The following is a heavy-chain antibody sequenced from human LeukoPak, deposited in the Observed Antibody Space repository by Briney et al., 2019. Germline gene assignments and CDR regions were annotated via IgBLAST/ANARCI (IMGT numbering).Heavy chain of an antibody. CDR1: GFTFSSHR. Sequence: GGSLRLSCAASGFTFSSHRMSRVRQAPGKGLEWVANIKKDGSEKYYVDAVKGRFTISRDNAKTSLYLQMNSLRAEDTAVYYCARQSYYYYYMDVWGKGTTVTISS. CDR3: ARQSYYYYYMDV. J-gene: IGHJ6*03. V-gene: IGHV3-7*01. CDR2: IKKDGSEK.